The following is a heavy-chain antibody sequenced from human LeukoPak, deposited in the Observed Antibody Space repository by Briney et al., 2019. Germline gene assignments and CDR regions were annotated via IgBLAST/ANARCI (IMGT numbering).Heavy chain of an antibody. V-gene: IGHV1-18*01. CDR3: ARDRVEAAAGHGFDY. D-gene: IGHD6-13*01. J-gene: IGHJ4*02. CDR2: ISAYNGNT. CDR1: GYTFTSYG. Sequence: ASVKVSCKASGYTFTSYGISWVRQAPGQGLEWMGWISAYNGNTNYAQKLQGRGTMTTGTSTSTAYMELRSLRSDDTAVYYCARDRVEAAAGHGFDYWGQGTLVTVSS.